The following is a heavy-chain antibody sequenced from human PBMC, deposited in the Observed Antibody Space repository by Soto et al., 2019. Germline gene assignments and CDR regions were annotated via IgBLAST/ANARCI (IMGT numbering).Heavy chain of an antibody. Sequence: EVQLLESGGGLVQPGGSLRLSCAASGFTFSNYAMSWVRQAPGKGLEWVSGISGGGVSSYYADSVKGRFTISRDNSKNTLYPQMTSLIAEDAAVYYCANNCGADCHSVFLYWGQGTLVIVSS. J-gene: IGHJ4*02. CDR2: ISGGGVSS. V-gene: IGHV3-23*01. D-gene: IGHD2-21*02. CDR3: ANNCGADCHSVFLY. CDR1: GFTFSNYA.